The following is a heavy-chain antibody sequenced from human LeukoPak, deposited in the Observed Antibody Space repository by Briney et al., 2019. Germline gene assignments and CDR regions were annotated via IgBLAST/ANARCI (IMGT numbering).Heavy chain of an antibody. Sequence: ASLKVSCKASGYTFTDYYIHWVRQAPGQGLEWMGWINPNSGGTNYAQKFQGRVTMTRDTSISTAYMELSRLRSDDTAVYYCARGLDGDYTFDYWGQGTLVTVSS. CDR2: INPNSGGT. D-gene: IGHD4-17*01. CDR3: ARGLDGDYTFDY. J-gene: IGHJ4*02. CDR1: GYTFTDYY. V-gene: IGHV1-2*02.